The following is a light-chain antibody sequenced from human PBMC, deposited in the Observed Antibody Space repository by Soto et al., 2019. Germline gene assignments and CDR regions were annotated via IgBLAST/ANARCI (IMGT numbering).Light chain of an antibody. CDR3: LQDYTYPRT. Sequence: IQMTQSPSSLSASVGDRVTIACRASQGIRNALAWYQQRPGKAPTLLIYASSNLQAGVPSRFRGSGSGAEFTLTISSLQPEDSATYYCLQDYTYPRTFGQGTRWIS. J-gene: IGKJ1*01. CDR1: QGIRNA. CDR2: ASS. V-gene: IGKV1-6*01.